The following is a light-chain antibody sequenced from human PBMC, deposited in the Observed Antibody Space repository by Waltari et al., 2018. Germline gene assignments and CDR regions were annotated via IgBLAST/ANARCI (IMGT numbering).Light chain of an antibody. CDR2: DVN. J-gene: IGLJ2*01. CDR1: SSDVGGYNY. CDR3: NSYTTGSTLTVI. V-gene: IGLV2-14*03. Sequence: QSALTQPASVSGSPGQSITISCTGSSSDVGGYNYVSCYQQHPGKAPKLIIYDVNNRPSGVSGRFLCSKSGYTASLTISGLQAEDEADYYCNSYTTGSTLTVIFGGGTKLTVL.